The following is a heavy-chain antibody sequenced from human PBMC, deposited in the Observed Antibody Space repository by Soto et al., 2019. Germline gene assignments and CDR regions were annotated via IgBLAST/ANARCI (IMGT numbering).Heavy chain of an antibody. CDR1: GGSISSGDYY. Sequence: QVQLQESGPGLVKPSQTLSLTCTVSGGSISSGDYYWSWIPQPPGKGLEWIGYIYYSGSTYYTPSLKRRVTISVDTSKNQFSLKLSSVTAADTAVYYCARESIAAAYGMDVWGQGTTVTVSS. CDR3: ARESIAAAYGMDV. D-gene: IGHD6-13*01. V-gene: IGHV4-30-4*01. CDR2: IYYSGST. J-gene: IGHJ6*02.